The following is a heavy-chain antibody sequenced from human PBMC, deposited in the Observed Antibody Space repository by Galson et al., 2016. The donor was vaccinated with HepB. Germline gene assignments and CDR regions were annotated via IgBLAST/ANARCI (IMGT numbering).Heavy chain of an antibody. D-gene: IGHD3-10*01. CDR2: INPSGGYT. V-gene: IGHV1-3*01. CDR1: GHGFLSNT. J-gene: IGHJ4*02. CDR3: ESDRATWLGEFDS. Sequence: SVKVSCKASGHGFLSNTIHWLRQAPGQRFEWMGRINPSGGYTKFSQKFQGRVTISMDTSASTVFMEMSSLKSEDTALYYCESDRATWLGEFDSWGQGTLVTVSS.